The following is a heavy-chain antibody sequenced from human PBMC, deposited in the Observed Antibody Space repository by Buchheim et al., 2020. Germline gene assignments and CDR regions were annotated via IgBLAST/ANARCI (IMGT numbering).Heavy chain of an antibody. Sequence: EVQLVESGGGLVQPGGSLRLSCAASGFTFSSYWMHWVRQAPGKGLVWVSCINSDGSSTSYADSVKGRFTISRDNAKNTLYLQMNSLRAEDTAVYYCARGGYCISTSCYQGNNGFDPWGQGTL. CDR1: GFTFSSYW. CDR2: INSDGSST. V-gene: IGHV3-74*01. CDR3: ARGGYCISTSCYQGNNGFDP. J-gene: IGHJ5*02. D-gene: IGHD2-2*01.